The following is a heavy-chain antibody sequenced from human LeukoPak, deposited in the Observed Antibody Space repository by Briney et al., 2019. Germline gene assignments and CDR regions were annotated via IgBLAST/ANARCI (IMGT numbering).Heavy chain of an antibody. CDR3: AAYYYDSFDAFDI. J-gene: IGHJ3*02. CDR1: GGSISSYY. D-gene: IGHD3-22*01. V-gene: IGHV4-59*08. Sequence: KPSETLSLTCTVSGGSISSYYWSWIRQPPGKGLEWIGYIYYSGSTNYNPSLKSRVTISVDTSKNQFSLKLSSVTAADTAVYYCAAYYYDSFDAFDIWGQGTMVTVSS. CDR2: IYYSGST.